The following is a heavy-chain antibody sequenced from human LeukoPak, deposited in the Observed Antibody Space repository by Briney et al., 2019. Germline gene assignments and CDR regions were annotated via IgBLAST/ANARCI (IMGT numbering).Heavy chain of an antibody. J-gene: IGHJ4*02. CDR2: IYTSGST. Sequence: PSQTLSLTCTVSGDSISSGSYYWPWIRQPAGKGLEWIGRIYTSGSTNYNPSLKNRVTISVDTSNNQFSLKLSSVTAADTAVYYCARAAGTAFDYWGQGTPVTVSS. D-gene: IGHD1-7*01. CDR1: GDSISSGSYY. CDR3: ARAAGTAFDY. V-gene: IGHV4-61*02.